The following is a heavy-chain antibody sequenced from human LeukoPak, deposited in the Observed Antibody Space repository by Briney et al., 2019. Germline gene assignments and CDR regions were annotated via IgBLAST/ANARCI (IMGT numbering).Heavy chain of an antibody. CDR3: ANGDKKRITMVRGVMQPFDY. CDR1: GFSFSSYG. Sequence: PGGSLRLSCAASGFSFSSYGVHWVRQAPGKGLEWVAAMWHDGRTKYYADSVKGRLTISRDNSKNTLHLQMNSLRAEDTAVYYCANGDKKRITMVRGVMQPFDYWGQGTLVTVSS. CDR2: MWHDGRTK. D-gene: IGHD3-10*01. V-gene: IGHV3-33*06. J-gene: IGHJ4*02.